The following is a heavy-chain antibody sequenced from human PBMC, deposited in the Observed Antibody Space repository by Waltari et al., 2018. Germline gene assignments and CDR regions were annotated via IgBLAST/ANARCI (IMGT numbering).Heavy chain of an antibody. V-gene: IGHV4-34*01. J-gene: IGHJ4*02. D-gene: IGHD2-8*02. Sequence: QVLLQQWGTGLLKASETLSLTCAVYGASFSDFSWNWIRPPLGAGLEWIGEINNRGDTNYAPSIKGRVTRSVDPSKQQVSRIVTSVTAADAAEYYCVRASCTGEDCYTGYFDLSGQGTLGSVS. CDR2: INNRGDT. CDR3: VRASCTGEDCYTGYFDL. CDR1: GASFSDFS.